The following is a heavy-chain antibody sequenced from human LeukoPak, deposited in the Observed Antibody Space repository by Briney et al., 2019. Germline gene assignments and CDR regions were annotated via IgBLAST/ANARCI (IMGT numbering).Heavy chain of an antibody. CDR1: GFTFSSYW. CDR2: INSDGGST. D-gene: IGHD3-3*01. CDR3: ARSPVLRFLEWLLGFDY. Sequence: GGSLRLSCAASGFTFSSYWMHWVRQAPGKGLVWVSRINSDGGSTSYADSVKGRFTISRDNAKNTLYLQMNSLRAEDTAVYYCARSPVLRFLEWLLGFDYWGQGTLVTVSS. V-gene: IGHV3-74*01. J-gene: IGHJ4*02.